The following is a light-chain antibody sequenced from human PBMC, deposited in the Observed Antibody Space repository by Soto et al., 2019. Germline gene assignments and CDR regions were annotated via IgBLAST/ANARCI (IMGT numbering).Light chain of an antibody. CDR2: TNS. CDR1: SSNIGAPYD. CDR3: QSYDSSLSGWV. J-gene: IGLJ3*02. Sequence: QSVLTQPPSVSGAPGQRVTISCTGSSSNIGAPYDVYWYQQLPGTAPKLLIYTNSNRPSGVPDRFSGSKSGTSASLAITELQAEDEADYYCQSYDSSLSGWVFGGGTKLTVL. V-gene: IGLV1-40*01.